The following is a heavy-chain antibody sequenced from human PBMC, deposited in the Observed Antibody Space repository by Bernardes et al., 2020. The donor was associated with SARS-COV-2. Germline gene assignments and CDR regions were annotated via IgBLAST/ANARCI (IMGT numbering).Heavy chain of an antibody. CDR3: AGTRGFDY. CDR2: INSDGTNT. V-gene: IGHV3-74*01. CDR1: GFTFSSYW. J-gene: IGHJ4*02. Sequence: GRSLRLSYAASGFTFSSYWMHWVRQAPGKGLVWVSRINSDGTNTTYADSVKGRFTISRDNAKNTLYLQMNSLRAEDTAVYYCAGTRGFDYWGQGTLVTVSS.